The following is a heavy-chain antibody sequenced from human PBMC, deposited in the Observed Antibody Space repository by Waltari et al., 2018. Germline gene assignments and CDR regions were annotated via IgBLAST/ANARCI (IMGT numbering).Heavy chain of an antibody. Sequence: EVQLLESGVGLVQPGGSLRLSCQASGFHFSSYAMSWVRQAPGKGLEWVSVSYSGGSTYYADAVKGRFTISRDNSKNTLYLQMNSLRAEDTAVYYCAKGQQWLAYFDYWGQGTLVTVSS. D-gene: IGHD6-19*01. J-gene: IGHJ4*02. CDR1: GFHFSSYA. CDR3: AKGQQWLAYFDY. V-gene: IGHV3-23*03. CDR2: SYSGGST.